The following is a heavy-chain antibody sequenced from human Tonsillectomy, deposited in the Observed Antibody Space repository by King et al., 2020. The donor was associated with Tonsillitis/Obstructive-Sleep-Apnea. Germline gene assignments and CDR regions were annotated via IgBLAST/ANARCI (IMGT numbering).Heavy chain of an antibody. CDR3: AISTGENRYDY. D-gene: IGHD7-27*01. CDR2: FDPEDGET. Sequence: QLVQSGAEVKKPGASVKVSCKVSGYTLTELSMHWVRQAPGKGLEWMGGFDPEDGETIYAQKFQGRVTMTVDTSTDTAYMELSSLRSEDTAVYYCAISTGENRYDYWGQGTLVTVSS. V-gene: IGHV1-24*01. CDR1: GYTLTELS. J-gene: IGHJ4*02.